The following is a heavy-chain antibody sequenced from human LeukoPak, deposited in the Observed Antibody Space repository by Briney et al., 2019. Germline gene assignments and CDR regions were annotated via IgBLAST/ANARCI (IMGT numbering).Heavy chain of an antibody. CDR2: INPKSANT. V-gene: IGHV1-8*01. CDR3: ARGREVVTIFGVVILGDYYYHMDV. CDR1: GYTFTNYD. J-gene: IGHJ6*03. Sequence: ASVKVSCKASGYTFTNYDINWVRQAAGQGLEWVGWINPKSANTAYAQKFQGRITMTRNTSISTAYMELSSLRSDDTAVYYCARGREVVTIFGVVILGDYYYHMDVWGKGTTVTVSS. D-gene: IGHD3-3*01.